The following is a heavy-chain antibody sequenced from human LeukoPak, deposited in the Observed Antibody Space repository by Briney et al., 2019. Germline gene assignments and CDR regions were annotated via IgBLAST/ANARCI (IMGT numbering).Heavy chain of an antibody. J-gene: IGHJ4*02. Sequence: SQTLSLTCTVSGGSISNAAYYWSWIRQPAGKGLEWIGRIYISGSTNYSPSLKSRVSMSIDTSKNQFSLKLSSVTAADTAVYYCASGYCSSTSCYDFDYWGQGTLVTVSS. V-gene: IGHV4-61*02. CDR1: GGSISNAAYY. D-gene: IGHD2-2*03. CDR3: ASGYCSSTSCYDFDY. CDR2: IYISGST.